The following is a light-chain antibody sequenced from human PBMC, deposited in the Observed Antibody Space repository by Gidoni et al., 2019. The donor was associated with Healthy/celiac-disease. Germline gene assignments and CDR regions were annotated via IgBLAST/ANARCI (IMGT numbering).Light chain of an antibody. CDR3: QQRSNWSLT. V-gene: IGKV3-11*01. J-gene: IGKJ4*02. Sequence: EVVLTPSLATMSLSPGERATLSCRASQSVSSYLAWYQQKTGQAPRLLIYDASTRATGIPARFSGSGSGTDFTLTISSLEPEDFAVYYCQQRSNWSLTFGGXTKVEIK. CDR2: DAS. CDR1: QSVSSY.